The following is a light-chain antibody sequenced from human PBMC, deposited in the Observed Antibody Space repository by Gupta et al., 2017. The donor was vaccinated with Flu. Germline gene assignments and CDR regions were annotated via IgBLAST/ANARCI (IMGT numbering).Light chain of an antibody. Sequence: QSVLTQPPSGSGAPGQRVTISCTGSSSNLGAGYDVHWYQQLPGTAPKLLIYANNNRPSGVPDRFSGSKSATSASLTITGLQPEDEADYYCQSYDYRLSGSKVFGGGTKLTVL. CDR1: SSNLGAGYD. J-gene: IGLJ2*01. CDR3: QSYDYRLSGSKV. V-gene: IGLV1-40*01. CDR2: ANN.